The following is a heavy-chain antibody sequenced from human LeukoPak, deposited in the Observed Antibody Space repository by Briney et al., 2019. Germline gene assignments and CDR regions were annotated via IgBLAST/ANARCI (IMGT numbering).Heavy chain of an antibody. CDR1: GFTFSSYS. CDR2: ISSSSSYI. Sequence: PGGSLRLSCAASGFTFSSYSMNWVRQAPGKGLEWVSSISSSSSYIYYADSVKGRFTISRDNAKNSLYLQMNSLRAEDTAVYYCARGSSGWYMEGYYYYYYMDVWGKGTTVTVSS. J-gene: IGHJ6*03. V-gene: IGHV3-21*01. D-gene: IGHD6-19*01. CDR3: ARGSSGWYMEGYYYYYYMDV.